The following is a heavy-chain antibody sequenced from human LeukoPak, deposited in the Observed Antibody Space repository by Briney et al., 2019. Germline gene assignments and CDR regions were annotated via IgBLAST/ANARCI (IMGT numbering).Heavy chain of an antibody. Sequence: ASVKVSCKASGYTFTGYYMHWVRQAPGQGLEWMGWINPNSGGTNYAQKFQSRVTMTRDTSISTAYMELSRLRSDDTAVYYCARAARQRGYYYYYYMDVWGKGTTVTVSS. D-gene: IGHD6-6*01. J-gene: IGHJ6*03. CDR2: INPNSGGT. CDR1: GYTFTGYY. V-gene: IGHV1-2*02. CDR3: ARAARQRGYYYYYYMDV.